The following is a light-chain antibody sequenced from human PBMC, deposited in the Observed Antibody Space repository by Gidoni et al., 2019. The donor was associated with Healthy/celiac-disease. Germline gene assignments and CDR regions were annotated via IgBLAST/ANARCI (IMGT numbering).Light chain of an antibody. CDR2: GAS. CDR1: QSVSSN. J-gene: IGKJ1*01. Sequence: EIVMTQSPATLSVAPGERATLSCRASQSVSSNLALYQQKPGQAPRLLIYGASTRATGIPARVSGSGSGTEFTLTISSLQSEDFAVYYCQQYNNWPPPWTFGQGTKVEIK. V-gene: IGKV3-15*01. CDR3: QQYNNWPPPWT.